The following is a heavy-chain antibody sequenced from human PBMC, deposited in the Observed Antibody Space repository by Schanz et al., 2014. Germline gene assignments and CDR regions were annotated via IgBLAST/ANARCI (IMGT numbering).Heavy chain of an antibody. CDR3: ARDPYGDYSWYFDL. D-gene: IGHD4-17*01. V-gene: IGHV3-66*01. Sequence: EVQLVESGGGLVQPGGSLRLSCAASGFTVSSNYMSWVRQAPGKGLEWVSAIYSGGSTYYADSVKGRFTISRDNSKNTLYLQMNSLRVEDTAVYYCARDPYGDYSWYFDLWGRGTLVTVSS. CDR1: GFTVSSNY. CDR2: IYSGGST. J-gene: IGHJ2*01.